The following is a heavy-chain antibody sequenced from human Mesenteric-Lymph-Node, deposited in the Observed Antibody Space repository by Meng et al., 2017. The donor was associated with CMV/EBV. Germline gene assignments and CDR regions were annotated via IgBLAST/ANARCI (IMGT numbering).Heavy chain of an antibody. CDR3: ARDGPLYCGGDCYYHFDY. CDR1: GFTFSSYS. J-gene: IGHJ4*02. D-gene: IGHD2-21*01. Sequence: GESLKISCAASGFTFSSYSMNWVRQAPGKGLEWVGRIKSQTDSGTTDYADSVKGRFTVSRDNPKNTLYLQMNGLRAEDTAVYYCARDGPLYCGGDCYYHFDYWGQGTLVTVSS. V-gene: IGHV3-48*01. CDR2: IKSQTDSGTT.